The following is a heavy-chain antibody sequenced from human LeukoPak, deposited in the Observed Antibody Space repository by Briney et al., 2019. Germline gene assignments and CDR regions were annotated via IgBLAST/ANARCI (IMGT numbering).Heavy chain of an antibody. Sequence: SETLSLTCAVSGGSISSSNWWSWVRQPPGKGLEWIGYIYHSGSTNYNPSLKSRVTISVDTSKNQVSLKLSSVTAADTAVYYCARLPSPVQHWGQGTLVTVSS. CDR1: GGSISSSNW. CDR2: IYHSGST. J-gene: IGHJ1*01. V-gene: IGHV4-4*02. CDR3: ARLPSPVQH.